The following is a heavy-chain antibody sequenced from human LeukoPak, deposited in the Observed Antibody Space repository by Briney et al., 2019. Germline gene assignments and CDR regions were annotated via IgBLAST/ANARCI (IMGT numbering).Heavy chain of an antibody. CDR1: GYTFTSYP. V-gene: IGHV1-18*01. CDR3: ARGYDYGDYVGDFDY. Sequence: ASVTVSCKASGYTFTSYPISWVRQAPGQGLEWMGWITTYNGNTNYAQKLQGRVTMTTDTSTSTAYMDLRGLRSDDTAVYYCARGYDYGDYVGDFDYWGQGTLVTVSS. D-gene: IGHD4-17*01. J-gene: IGHJ4*02. CDR2: ITTYNGNT.